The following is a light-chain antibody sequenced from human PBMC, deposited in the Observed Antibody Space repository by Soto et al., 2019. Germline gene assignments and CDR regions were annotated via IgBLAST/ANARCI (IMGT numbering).Light chain of an antibody. CDR1: QGISSY. CDR3: QQLKSYPQT. CDR2: AAS. J-gene: IGKJ1*01. Sequence: DIQLTQSPSFLSASVGDRVTITCRASQGISSYLAWYQQKPGKAPKLLMYAASNLQSGVPSRFSGSGSGTEFTLTISSLQSEDFATYYCQQLKSYPQTFGQGTKVEIQ. V-gene: IGKV1-9*01.